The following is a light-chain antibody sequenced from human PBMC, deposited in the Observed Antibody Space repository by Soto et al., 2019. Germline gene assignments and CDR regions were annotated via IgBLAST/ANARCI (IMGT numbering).Light chain of an antibody. CDR1: SSDVGFYNL. CDR2: EGS. CDR3: CSYAGSSYYV. V-gene: IGLV2-23*01. Sequence: QSVLTQPASVSGSPGQSITISCTGTSSDVGFYNLVPWYQHRPGKAPKFILYEGSKRPSGVSNRFSGSKSGNTASLTISGLQAEDEAYYYCCSYAGSSYYVFGSGTKLTVL. J-gene: IGLJ1*01.